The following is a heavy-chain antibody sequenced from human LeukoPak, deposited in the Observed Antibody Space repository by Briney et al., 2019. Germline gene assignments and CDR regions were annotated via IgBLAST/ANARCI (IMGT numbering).Heavy chain of an antibody. V-gene: IGHV1-69*13. D-gene: IGHD4-23*01. CDR3: ARDDYGGNPDFGY. Sequence: ASVKVSCKASGGTFSSYAISWVRQAPGQGLEWMGGIIPIFGTANYAQKFQGRVTITADESTSTAYMELSSLRSEDTAVYYCARDDYGGNPDFGYWGQGTLVTVSS. J-gene: IGHJ4*02. CDR2: IIPIFGTA. CDR1: GGTFSSYA.